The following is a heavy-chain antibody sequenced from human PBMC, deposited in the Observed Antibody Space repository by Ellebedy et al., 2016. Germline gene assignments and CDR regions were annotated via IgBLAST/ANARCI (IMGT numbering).Heavy chain of an antibody. CDR2: ISTYNGNT. CDR3: AMGLRYCSSTSCHRAYDAFDI. Sequence: ASVKVSXXASGYTFTSHGISWVRQAPGQGLEWLGWISTYNGNTNYAQKLQGRVTMTTDTSTSPAYMGLRSLGSDDTAVYYCAMGLRYCSSTSCHRAYDAFDIWGQGTMVTVPS. J-gene: IGHJ3*02. D-gene: IGHD2-2*01. CDR1: GYTFTSHG. V-gene: IGHV1-18*01.